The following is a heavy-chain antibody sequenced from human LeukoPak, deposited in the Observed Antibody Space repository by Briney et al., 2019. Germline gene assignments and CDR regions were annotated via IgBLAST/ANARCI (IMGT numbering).Heavy chain of an antibody. CDR3: ARAMLSVGAFDI. V-gene: IGHV4-39*07. CDR2: IYYSGST. CDR1: GGSISSSSYY. Sequence: SETLSLTCTVSGGSISSSSYYWGWIRQPPGKGLEWIGSIYYSGSTYYNPSLKSRVTISVDTSKNQFSLKLSSVTAADTAVYYCARAMLSVGAFDIWGQGTMVTVSS. D-gene: IGHD3-16*01. J-gene: IGHJ3*02.